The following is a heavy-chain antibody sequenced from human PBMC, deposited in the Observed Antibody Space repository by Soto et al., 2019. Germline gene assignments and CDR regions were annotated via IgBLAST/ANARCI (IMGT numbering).Heavy chain of an antibody. J-gene: IGHJ5*02. D-gene: IGHD3-9*01. CDR1: GYTFTSYG. CDR2: ISAYNGNT. V-gene: IGHV1-18*01. CDR3: ARSLYDFLTGSVYNCFDP. Sequence: ASVKVSCKASGYTFTSYGISWVRQAPGQGLEWMGWISAYNGNTNYAQKLQGRVTMTTDTSTSTAYMELSSLRSEDTVVYYCARSLYDFLTGSVYNCFDPWGQGTLVTVSS.